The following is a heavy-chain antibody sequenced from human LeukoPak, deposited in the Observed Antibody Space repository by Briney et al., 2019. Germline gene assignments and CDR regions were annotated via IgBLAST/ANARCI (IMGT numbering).Heavy chain of an antibody. CDR2: IYYSGST. CDR1: GGSISGSSYY. CDR3: AGGIVGATVLDAFDI. D-gene: IGHD1-26*01. V-gene: IGHV4-39*01. J-gene: IGHJ3*02. Sequence: PSETLSLTCTVSGGSISGSSYYWGWIRQPPGKGLEWIGSIYYSGSTYYNPSLKSRVTISVDTSKNQFSLKLNSVTATDTAVYYCAGGIVGATVLDAFDIWGQGTMATVSS.